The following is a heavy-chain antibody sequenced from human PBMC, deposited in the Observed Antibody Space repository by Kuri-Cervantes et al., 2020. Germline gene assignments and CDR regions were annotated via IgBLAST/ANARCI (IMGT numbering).Heavy chain of an antibody. J-gene: IGHJ5*02. CDR2: IKSKTDGGTT. V-gene: IGHV3-15*01. Sequence: GGSLRLSCKASGITFSGSAIHWVRQASGQGLEWIGRIKSKTDGGTTDYAASVKGRFTISRDDSKNTLYLQMNSLRAEDTAIYYCAKDPYNSGWWAYNWFDPWGQGTLVTVSS. CDR3: AKDPYNSGWWAYNWFDP. D-gene: IGHD6-19*01. CDR1: GITFSGSA.